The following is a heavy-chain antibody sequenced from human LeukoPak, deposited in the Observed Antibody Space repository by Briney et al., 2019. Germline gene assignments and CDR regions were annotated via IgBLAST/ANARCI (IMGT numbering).Heavy chain of an antibody. Sequence: PSETLSLTCTVSGYSISSGYYWGWIRQPPGKGLEWIGSIYYSGSTYYNPSLKSRVTISVDTSKNQFSLKLSSVTAADTAVYYCARETSSSWYGSRWFDPWGQGTLVTVSS. V-gene: IGHV4-38-2*02. CDR2: IYYSGST. D-gene: IGHD6-13*01. J-gene: IGHJ5*02. CDR3: ARETSSSWYGSRWFDP. CDR1: GYSISSGYY.